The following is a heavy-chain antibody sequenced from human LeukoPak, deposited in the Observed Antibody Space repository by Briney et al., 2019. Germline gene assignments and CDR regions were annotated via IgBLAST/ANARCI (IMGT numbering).Heavy chain of an antibody. D-gene: IGHD3-10*01. J-gene: IGHJ3*01. Sequence: SETLSLTCSVSGDSISSRKWWTWVRQTPEKGLEWIGEIFHTGSTNYNPSVESRVTISIDKSKNQFSLMLKSVTAADTALYYCARGMWFDTLFSTFDVWGQGTMVSVS. CDR1: GDSISSRKW. V-gene: IGHV4-4*02. CDR3: ARGMWFDTLFSTFDV. CDR2: IFHTGST.